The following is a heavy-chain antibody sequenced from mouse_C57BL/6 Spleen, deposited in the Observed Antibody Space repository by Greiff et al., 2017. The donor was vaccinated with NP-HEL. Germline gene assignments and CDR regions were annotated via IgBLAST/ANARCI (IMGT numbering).Heavy chain of an antibody. CDR1: GYTFTDYE. Sequence: VKLQESGAELVRPGASVTLSCKASGYTFTDYEMHWVKQTPVHGLEWIGAIDPETGGTAYNQKFKGKAILTADKSSSTAYMELRSLTSEDSAVYYCTRDKYSYYYGSSPYAMDYWGQGTSVTVSS. V-gene: IGHV1-15*01. J-gene: IGHJ4*01. CDR3: TRDKYSYYYGSSPYAMDY. D-gene: IGHD1-1*01. CDR2: IDPETGGT.